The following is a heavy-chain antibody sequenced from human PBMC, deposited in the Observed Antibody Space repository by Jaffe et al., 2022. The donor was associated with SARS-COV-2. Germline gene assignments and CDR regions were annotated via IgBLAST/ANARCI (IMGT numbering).Heavy chain of an antibody. Sequence: QLQLQESGPGLVKPSETLSLTCSVSGGSISSTSYYWGWIRQPPGKGLEWIGSINSNGNTYYNPSLKSRVTISVDTSKAQFSLKLRYVTAADTAVYYCARRGGTYYYDTAWFDPWGQGTLVIVSA. CDR1: GGSISSTSYY. CDR3: ARRGGTYYYDTAWFDP. V-gene: IGHV4-39*01. CDR2: INSNGNT. D-gene: IGHD3-22*01. J-gene: IGHJ5*02.